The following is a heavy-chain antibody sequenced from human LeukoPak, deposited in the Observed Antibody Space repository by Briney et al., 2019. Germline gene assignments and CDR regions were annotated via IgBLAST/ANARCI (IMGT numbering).Heavy chain of an antibody. V-gene: IGHV4-34*01. CDR3: ARIAVAAYYYYYMDV. CDR2: INHSGST. J-gene: IGHJ6*03. D-gene: IGHD6-19*01. CDR1: GGSFSNYY. Sequence: PSETLSLTCAVYGGSFSNYYWSWIRQPPGKGLEWIGEINHSGSTNYNPSLKSRVTISVDTSKKQFSLKLSSVTAADTAVYYCARIAVAAYYYYYMDVWGKGTTVTVSS.